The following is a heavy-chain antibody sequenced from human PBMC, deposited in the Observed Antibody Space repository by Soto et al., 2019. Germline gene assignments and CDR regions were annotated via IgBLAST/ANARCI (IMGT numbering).Heavy chain of an antibody. V-gene: IGHV5-10-1*01. D-gene: IGHD1-26*01. CDR1: GYSFTSYW. CDR3: TRCLRRSVTYQGILWFDP. CDR2: INPSDSYT. J-gene: IGHJ5*02. Sequence: GESLKISCKLSGYSFTSYWISWVRQMPGKGLEWMGRINPSDSYTKYSPSFQGHVTISVDKSISTTYLQWSSLKASDTAMYYCTRCLRRSVTYQGILWFDPWGQGTLVTVSS.